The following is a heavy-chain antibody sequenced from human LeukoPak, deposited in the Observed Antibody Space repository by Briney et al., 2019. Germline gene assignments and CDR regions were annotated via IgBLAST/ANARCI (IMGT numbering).Heavy chain of an antibody. CDR1: GYTFSRHG. D-gene: IGHD3-16*01. V-gene: IGHV3-33*01. CDR3: ARLWGGNGYSGGSLNL. CDR2: VWYDGRNR. J-gene: IGHJ5*02. Sequence: GRSLTLSCAASGYTFSRHGIHWVRQAPGKGLEWVAVVWYDGRNRDYADSVKGRFTISKDNSNNMVFLQMDRLRAEDTAVYYCARLWGGNGYSGGSLNLWGQGTLATVSS.